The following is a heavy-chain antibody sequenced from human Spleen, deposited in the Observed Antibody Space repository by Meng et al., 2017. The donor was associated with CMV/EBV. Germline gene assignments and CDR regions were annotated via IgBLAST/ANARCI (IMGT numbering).Heavy chain of an antibody. V-gene: IGHV1-2*02. CDR1: GYTFTAHQ. CDR2: ILPNTGGT. CDR3: ARNMVVTPTLYYGMDV. Sequence: ASVKVSCKASGYTFTAHQIHWVRQAPGQGLEWMGWILPNTGGTFYARKFQGRVTMNSDTSISTAYMELSRLRSDDTAVYYCARNMVVTPTLYYGMDVWGQGTTVTVSS. J-gene: IGHJ6*02. D-gene: IGHD4-23*01.